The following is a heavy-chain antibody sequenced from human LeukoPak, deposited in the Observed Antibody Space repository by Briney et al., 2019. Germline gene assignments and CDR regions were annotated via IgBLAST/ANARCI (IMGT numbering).Heavy chain of an antibody. CDR2: ISYDGSNK. CDR1: GFTFSSYA. D-gene: IGHD3-22*01. CDR3: ARENYDSSGYRFDP. Sequence: GGSLRLSCAASGFTFSSYAMHWVRQAPGKGLEWVAVISYDGSNKYYADSVKGRFTISRVNSKNTLYLQMNSLRAEDTAVYYCARENYDSSGYRFDPWGQGTLVTVSS. V-gene: IGHV3-30-3*01. J-gene: IGHJ5*02.